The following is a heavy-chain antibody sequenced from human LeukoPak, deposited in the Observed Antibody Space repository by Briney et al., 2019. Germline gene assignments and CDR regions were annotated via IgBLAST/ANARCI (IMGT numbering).Heavy chain of an antibody. CDR3: ARHTNDYGGYGDY. J-gene: IGHJ4*02. CDR2: IYPGDSDT. CDR1: GYRFTSYW. Sequence: GESLKISCKGSGYRFTSYWIGWVRQMPGKGLEWMGIIYPGDSDTRYSPSFQGQVTISADKSISAACLQWSSLKASDTAMYYCARHTNDYGGYGDYWGQGTLVTVSS. V-gene: IGHV5-51*01. D-gene: IGHD4-23*01.